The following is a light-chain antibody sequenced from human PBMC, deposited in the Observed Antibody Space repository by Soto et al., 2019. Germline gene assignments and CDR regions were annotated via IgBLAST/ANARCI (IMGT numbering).Light chain of an antibody. CDR3: SSFAGRKTWV. V-gene: IGLV2-23*02. CDR2: EVT. CDR1: GTDVGTYNF. Sequence: QSVLTQPASVSGSPGQSITISCTGSGTDVGTYNFVSWFQRHPGKAPQLIIYEVTERPSGVSPRFSGSKSVNTASLTISGLRAEDEADYFGSSFAGRKTWVFGGGTKLTVL. J-gene: IGLJ3*02.